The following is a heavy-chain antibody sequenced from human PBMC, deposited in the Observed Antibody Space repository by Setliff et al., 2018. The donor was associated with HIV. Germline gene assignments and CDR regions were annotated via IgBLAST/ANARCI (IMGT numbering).Heavy chain of an antibody. CDR1: GGSITGYF. J-gene: IGHJ6*03. CDR3: ARVDTRYRYGSNNYYYMDV. Sequence: ASETLSLTCTISGGSITGYFWSWIRQPPGKGLEWIGYIYYNGNTNYNPSLKSRGTISVDTSKNQFSLKLRSDDTALYYCARVDTRYRYGSNNYYYMDVWGEGTTVTVSS. CDR2: IYYNGNT. D-gene: IGHD5-18*01. V-gene: IGHV4-59*01.